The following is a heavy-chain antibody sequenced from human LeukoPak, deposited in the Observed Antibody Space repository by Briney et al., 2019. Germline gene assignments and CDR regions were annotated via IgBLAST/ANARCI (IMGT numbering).Heavy chain of an antibody. CDR3: ARVHYYDILTGYDYYGMDV. CDR2: ISNNGGYT. J-gene: IGHJ6*02. Sequence: PGGSLRLSCAASGFTFSSSAMSWVRQAPGKGLEWVSAISNNGGYTYYADSVQGRFTISRDNSKSTLCLQMNSLRAEDTAVYYCARVHYYDILTGYDYYGMDVWGQGTTVTVSS. V-gene: IGHV3-23*01. D-gene: IGHD3-9*01. CDR1: GFTFSSSA.